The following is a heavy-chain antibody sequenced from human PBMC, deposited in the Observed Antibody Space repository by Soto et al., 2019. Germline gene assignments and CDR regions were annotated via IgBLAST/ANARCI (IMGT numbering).Heavy chain of an antibody. D-gene: IGHD1-1*01. CDR3: TEQRRGAYWFDP. V-gene: IGHV4-30-4*01. Sequence: TSETLSLTCSVSCCTINSYDHYWTWIRQPPGKGLEWIGSIYYSGTTNYNPSLKSRITVRIDTSKTQFSLILTSVTAENAVLYCWTEQRRGAYWFDPWGQGTPVTVSS. CDR1: CCTINSYDHY. CDR2: IYYSGTT. J-gene: IGHJ5*02.